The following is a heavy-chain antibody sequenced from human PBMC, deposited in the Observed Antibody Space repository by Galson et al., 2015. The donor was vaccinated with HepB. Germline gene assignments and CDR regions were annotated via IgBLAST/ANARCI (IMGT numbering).Heavy chain of an antibody. V-gene: IGHV3-74*01. Sequence: SLRLSCAASGFIFSSHWMHWVRQAPGKGLVWVSRLDTDGGSTAYADSVKGRFAISRDNGKNTLYLEMNSLRADDTAVYYCAREGKYYYGMDVWGQGTTVTVSS. CDR1: GFIFSSHW. J-gene: IGHJ6*02. CDR2: LDTDGGST. CDR3: AREGKYYYGMDV. D-gene: IGHD3-10*01.